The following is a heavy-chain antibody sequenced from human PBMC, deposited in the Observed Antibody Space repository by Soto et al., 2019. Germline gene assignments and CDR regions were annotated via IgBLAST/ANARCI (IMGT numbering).Heavy chain of an antibody. CDR3: ARETPWHTRGLLTAMSYNYEMYG. V-gene: IGHV1-18*04. Sequence: ASVKVSCKTSGYNFSNYGINWVRQAPGQGLEWLGWIHPHNGKTDYAQKLQGRVTLTADTSTTTVYMELRSLTSDDTAVYYCARETPWHTRGLLTAMSYNYEMYGCVHGTTVTVSS. D-gene: IGHD4-17*01. J-gene: IGHJ6*02. CDR2: IHPHNGKT. CDR1: GYNFSNYG.